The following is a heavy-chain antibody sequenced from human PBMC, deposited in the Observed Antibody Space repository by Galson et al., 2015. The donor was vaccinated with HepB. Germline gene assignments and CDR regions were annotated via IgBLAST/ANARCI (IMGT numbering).Heavy chain of an antibody. CDR2: ISYDGSNK. V-gene: IGHV3-30-3*01. J-gene: IGHJ6*02. CDR3: ARVTEVYASYYYYGMDV. CDR1: GFTFSSYA. Sequence: SLRLSCAASGFTFSSYAMHWVRQAPGKGLEWVAVISYDGSNKYYADSVKGRFTISRDNSKNTLYLQMNSLRAEDTAVYYCARVTEVYASYYYYGMDVWGQGTTVTVSS. D-gene: IGHD2-8*01.